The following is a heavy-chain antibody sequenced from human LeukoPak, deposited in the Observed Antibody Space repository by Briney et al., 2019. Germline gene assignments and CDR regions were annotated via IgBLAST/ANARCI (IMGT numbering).Heavy chain of an antibody. J-gene: IGHJ6*02. CDR2: IRYDGSNK. CDR1: GFTFSSYG. D-gene: IGHD3-10*01. Sequence: GGSLRLSCAASGFTFSSYGMHWVRQAPRKGLEWVAFIRYDGSNKYYADSVKGRFTISRDNSKNTLYLQMNSLRAEDTAVYYCASSGVYGSGSYPLYYYYYYGMDVWGQGTTVTVSS. CDR3: ASSGVYGSGSYPLYYYYYYGMDV. V-gene: IGHV3-30*02.